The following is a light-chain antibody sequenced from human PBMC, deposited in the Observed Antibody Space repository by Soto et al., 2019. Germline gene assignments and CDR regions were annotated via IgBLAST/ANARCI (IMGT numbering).Light chain of an antibody. J-gene: IGKJ5*01. CDR2: AAS. CDR3: QQSYSTPPIT. V-gene: IGKV1-39*01. CDR1: QSISSY. Sequence: DIQMTQSPSSLSASVGDRVTITCRASQSISSYLNWYQQKPGKAPKLLIYAASRLQSGVPSRFSGSGSGTDFTLTISSLQPEDFATYYCQQSYSTPPITLGQGTRLEI.